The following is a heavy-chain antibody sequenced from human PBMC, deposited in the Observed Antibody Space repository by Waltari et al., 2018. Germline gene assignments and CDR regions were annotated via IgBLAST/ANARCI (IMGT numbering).Heavy chain of an antibody. CDR2: FDPEDGET. J-gene: IGHJ4*02. CDR1: GYTLTELS. Sequence: QVQLVQSGAEVKKPGASVKVSCKVSGYTLTELSMHWVRQAPRKGLEWMGGFDPEDGETSYAQKFQGRVHMTEDTSTDTAYMELSSLRSEDTAVYYCATVFNYYDSSGYWDYWGQGTLVTVSS. CDR3: ATVFNYYDSSGYWDY. D-gene: IGHD3-22*01. V-gene: IGHV1-24*01.